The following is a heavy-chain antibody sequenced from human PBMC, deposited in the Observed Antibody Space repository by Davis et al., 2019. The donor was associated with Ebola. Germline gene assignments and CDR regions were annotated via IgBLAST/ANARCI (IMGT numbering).Heavy chain of an antibody. D-gene: IGHD4-23*01. CDR2: INHSGST. J-gene: IGHJ4*02. Sequence: SETLSLTCAVYGGSFSGYYWSWIRQPPGKGLEWIGEINHSGSTNYNPSLKSRVTISVDTSKNQFSLKLSSVTAADTAVYYCARMYGGANFDYWGQGTLVTVSS. CDR3: ARMYGGANFDY. CDR1: GGSFSGYY. V-gene: IGHV4-34*01.